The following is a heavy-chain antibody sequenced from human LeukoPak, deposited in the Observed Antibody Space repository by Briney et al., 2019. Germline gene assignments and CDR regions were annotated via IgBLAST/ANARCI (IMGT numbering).Heavy chain of an antibody. CDR3: AKDGGPVDYHDSSGYYYTYYFDY. CDR2: ISWNSGSI. D-gene: IGHD3-22*01. Sequence: GGSLRLSCAASGFTFDDYAMHWVRQAPGKGLEWVSGISWNSGSIGYADSVKGRFTISRDNAKNSLYLQMNSLRAEDTALYYCAKDGGPVDYHDSSGYYYTYYFDYWGQGTLVTVSS. J-gene: IGHJ4*02. CDR1: GFTFDDYA. V-gene: IGHV3-9*01.